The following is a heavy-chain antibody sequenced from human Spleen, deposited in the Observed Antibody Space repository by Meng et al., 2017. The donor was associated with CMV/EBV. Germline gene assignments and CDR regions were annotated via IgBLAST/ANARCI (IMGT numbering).Heavy chain of an antibody. D-gene: IGHD1-1*01. CDR1: EFTVRSNY. J-gene: IGHJ4*02. CDR2: IYSDGRT. Sequence: EFTVRSNYMSWVRQAPGKGLEWVSLIYSDGRTYYADSVKGRFTISRDNSKNTLNLQMSSLRAEDTALYYCARLYNWNDGYGTYYFDYWGQGTLVTVSS. V-gene: IGHV3-53*01. CDR3: ARLYNWNDGYGTYYFDY.